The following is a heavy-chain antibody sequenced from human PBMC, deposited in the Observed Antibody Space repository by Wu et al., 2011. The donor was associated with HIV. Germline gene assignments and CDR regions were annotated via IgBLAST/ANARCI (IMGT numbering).Heavy chain of an antibody. Sequence: QVQLVQSGAEVKKPGSSVTVSCRASGGSFNDYAISWVRQAPGQGLEWLGRIIPLFGTSSYPQRLQDRVTITADESTRTVSMELRSLRSDDTAVYYCAFGGGETLNMYYFNYWGQGTLVTVPS. J-gene: IGHJ4*02. D-gene: IGHD3-3*01. CDR2: IIPLFGTS. CDR1: GGSFNDYA. CDR3: AFGGGETLNMYYFNY. V-gene: IGHV1-69*15.